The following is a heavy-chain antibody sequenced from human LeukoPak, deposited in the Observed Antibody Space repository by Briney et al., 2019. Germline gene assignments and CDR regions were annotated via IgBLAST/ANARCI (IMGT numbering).Heavy chain of an antibody. CDR3: ARGLGYSGYVD. CDR1: EFTFSNYH. Sequence: GSLRLSCAASEFTFSNYHMNWVRQAPGKGLEWIGEINHRGSTNYNPSLKSRVTISVDTSKNQFSLKLSSVTAADTAVYYCARGLGYSGYVDWGQGTLVTVSS. J-gene: IGHJ4*02. D-gene: IGHD5-12*01. V-gene: IGHV4-34*01. CDR2: INHRGST.